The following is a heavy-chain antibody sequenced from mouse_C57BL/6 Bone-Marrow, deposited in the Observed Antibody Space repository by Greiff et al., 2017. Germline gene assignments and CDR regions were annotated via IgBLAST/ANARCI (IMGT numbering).Heavy chain of an antibody. CDR3: ARPYYYGSSGGFAY. J-gene: IGHJ3*01. CDR1: GFTFSDYG. Sequence: DVMLVESGGGLVKPGGSLKLSCAASGFTFSDYGMHWVRQAPEKGLEWVAYISSGSSTIYYADTVKGRFTISRDNAKNTLFLQMTSLRSEDTAMYYCARPYYYGSSGGFAYWGQGTLVTVSA. V-gene: IGHV5-17*01. D-gene: IGHD1-1*01. CDR2: ISSGSSTI.